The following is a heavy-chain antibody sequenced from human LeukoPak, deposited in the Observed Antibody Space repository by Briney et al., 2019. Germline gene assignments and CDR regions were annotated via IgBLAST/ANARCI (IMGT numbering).Heavy chain of an antibody. CDR2: ISNYGDST. V-gene: IGHV3-64*01. Sequence: GGSLRLSCAASGFTFSNYAMHWVRQAPGKALEYVSAISNYGDSTYYANSVRGRFTISRDNSKNTLYLQMGSLRAEDMAVYYCARELYGDSYTYYFDYWGQGTLVTVSS. CDR3: ARELYGDSYTYYFDY. D-gene: IGHD4-17*01. CDR1: GFTFSNYA. J-gene: IGHJ4*02.